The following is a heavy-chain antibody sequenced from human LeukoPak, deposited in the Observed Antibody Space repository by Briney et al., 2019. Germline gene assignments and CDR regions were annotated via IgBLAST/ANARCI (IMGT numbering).Heavy chain of an antibody. J-gene: IGHJ4*02. CDR2: INHSGST. D-gene: IGHD3-22*01. CDR3: ARGVYYYDSSGYSRTGYYFDY. Sequence: SETLSLTCAVYGGSFGGYYWSWIRQPPGKGLEWIGEINHSGSTNYNPSLKSRVTISVDTSKNQFSLKLSSVTAADTAVYYCARGVYYYDSSGYSRTGYYFDYWGQGTLVTVSS. CDR1: GGSFGGYY. V-gene: IGHV4-34*01.